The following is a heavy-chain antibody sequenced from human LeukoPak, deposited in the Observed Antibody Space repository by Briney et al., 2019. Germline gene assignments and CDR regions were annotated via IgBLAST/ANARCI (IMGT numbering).Heavy chain of an antibody. Sequence: SETLSLTCAVYGGSFSGYYWSWIRQTPGKGLEWIGEINHSGSTNYNPSLKSRVTISVDTSKDQFSLRLSSVTAADTAVYYCARLLAVAGGDAFDIWGQGKMVTVSS. CDR1: GGSFSGYY. J-gene: IGHJ3*02. V-gene: IGHV4-34*01. CDR3: ARLLAVAGGDAFDI. D-gene: IGHD6-19*01. CDR2: INHSGST.